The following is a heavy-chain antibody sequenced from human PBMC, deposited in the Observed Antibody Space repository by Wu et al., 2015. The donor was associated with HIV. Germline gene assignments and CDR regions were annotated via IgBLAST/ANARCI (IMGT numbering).Heavy chain of an antibody. V-gene: IGHV1-2*06. J-gene: IGHJ4*02. D-gene: IGHD5-12*01. CDR2: INPSSGVA. CDR3: ASGYGDYSGYEY. CDR1: DFAFNIYY. Sequence: QAQLVQSGAEVKKPGASVQVSCQARDFAFNIYYLHWVRQAPGEGLEWMGLINPSSGVARYAQKFQGRLTMTRDTSISTAYMELRRLRSDDTAMYYCASGYGDYSGYEYWGQGTLVTVSS.